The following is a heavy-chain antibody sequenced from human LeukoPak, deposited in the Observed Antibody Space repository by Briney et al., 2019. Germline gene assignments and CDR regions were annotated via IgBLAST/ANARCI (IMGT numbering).Heavy chain of an antibody. CDR2: IYTSGST. J-gene: IGHJ3*02. CDR3: ARVPHYYGSGSYSYQDAFDI. Sequence: SVTLSLTCTVSGGSISSYYWSWIRQPAGKGLEWIGRIYTSGSTNYNPSLKSRVTMSVDTSKNQFSLKLSSVTAADTAVYYCARVPHYYGSGSYSYQDAFDIWGQGTMVTVSS. V-gene: IGHV4-4*07. CDR1: GGSISSYY. D-gene: IGHD3-10*01.